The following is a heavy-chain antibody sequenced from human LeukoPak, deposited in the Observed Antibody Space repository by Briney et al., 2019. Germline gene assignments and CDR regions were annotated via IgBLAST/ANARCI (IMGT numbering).Heavy chain of an antibody. CDR3: ARDPGVVPAAIKNWFDP. J-gene: IGHJ5*02. V-gene: IGHV1-46*01. CDR1: GYTFTSYY. Sequence: ASVKVSCKASGYTFTSYYIHWVRQAPGQGLEWMGIINPSGGSPTYTQKFQGRVTMTWDMSSRTVYMELSSLRSADTAVYYCARDPGVVPAAIKNWFDPWGQGTLVTVSS. CDR2: INPSGGSP. D-gene: IGHD2-2*02.